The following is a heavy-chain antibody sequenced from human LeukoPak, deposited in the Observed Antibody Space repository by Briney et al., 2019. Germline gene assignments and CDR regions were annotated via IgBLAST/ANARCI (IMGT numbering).Heavy chain of an antibody. Sequence: SETLSLTCAVYGGSFSGYYWSWIRQPPGKGLEWIGEINHSGSTNYNPSLKSRVTISVDTSKNQFSLKLSSVTAADTAVYYCARESSGSGHDYWGQGTLVTVSS. J-gene: IGHJ4*02. CDR3: ARESSGSGHDY. V-gene: IGHV4-34*01. CDR2: INHSGST. D-gene: IGHD3-10*01. CDR1: GGSFSGYY.